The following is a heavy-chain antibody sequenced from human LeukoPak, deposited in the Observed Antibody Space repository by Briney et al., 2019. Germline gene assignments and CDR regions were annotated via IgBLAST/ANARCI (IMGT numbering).Heavy chain of an antibody. CDR2: IKQDGSEK. CDR1: GFTFSSYW. CDR3: ARGTLVGATSY. D-gene: IGHD1-26*01. Sequence: GGSLRLSCAASGFTFSSYWMSWVRQAPGKGLEWVANIKQDGSEKYYVDSVKGRFTISRDNAKNSLYLQMNGLRAEDTAVYYCARGTLVGATSYWGQGTLVTVSS. V-gene: IGHV3-7*01. J-gene: IGHJ4*02.